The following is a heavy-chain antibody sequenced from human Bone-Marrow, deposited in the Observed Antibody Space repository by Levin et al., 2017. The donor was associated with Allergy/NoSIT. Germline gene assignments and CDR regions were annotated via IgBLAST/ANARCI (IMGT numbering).Heavy chain of an antibody. CDR1: GFAFSDYD. Sequence: GGSLRLSCAASGFAFSDYDFHWVRRPTGKGLEWVSSIGVTGDTYYGDSVRGRITISRDNDKKSVYLQMNNLRVGDTAVYFCARAATSLHGDSGDTFDSWGQGTLVTVSS. J-gene: IGHJ4*02. CDR2: IGVTGDT. CDR3: ARAATSLHGDSGDTFDS. V-gene: IGHV3-13*01. D-gene: IGHD4-17*01.